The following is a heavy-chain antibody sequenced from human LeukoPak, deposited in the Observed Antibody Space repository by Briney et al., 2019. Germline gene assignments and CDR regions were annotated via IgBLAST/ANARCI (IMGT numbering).Heavy chain of an antibody. Sequence: ASVKVSCKASGYTFTSYDINWVRQATGQGLEWMGWMNPNSGKIGYAQKFQGRITMARNTSITTAYMELSSLRSEDTAVYYCASPLWYGSGSYAYWGQGTLVTVSS. CDR1: GYTFTSYD. CDR2: MNPNSGKI. V-gene: IGHV1-8*01. J-gene: IGHJ4*02. CDR3: ASPLWYGSGSYAY. D-gene: IGHD3-10*01.